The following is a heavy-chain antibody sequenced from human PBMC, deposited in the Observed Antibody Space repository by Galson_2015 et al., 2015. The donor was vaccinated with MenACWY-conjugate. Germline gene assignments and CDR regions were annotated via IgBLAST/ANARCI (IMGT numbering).Heavy chain of an antibody. CDR1: AFTFSSFE. J-gene: IGHJ4*02. CDR3: ARLAVPGLN. Sequence: SLRLSCAASAFTFSSFEMNLVRQAPGKGLEWVPYISSSGTTIYYSDSVKGRFTISRDNAKNSLYLQMNSLRAEDTAVYYCARLAVPGLNWGQGTLVTVSS. D-gene: IGHD6-19*01. V-gene: IGHV3-48*03. CDR2: ISSSGTTI.